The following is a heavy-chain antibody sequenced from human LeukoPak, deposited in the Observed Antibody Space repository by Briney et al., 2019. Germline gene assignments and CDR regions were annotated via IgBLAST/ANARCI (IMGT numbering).Heavy chain of an antibody. J-gene: IGHJ4*02. D-gene: IGHD2-15*01. CDR3: AKDRVYCSGGSCYSLFDY. Sequence: GGSLRLSCAASGFTFDDYAMHWVRQAPGKGLEWASGISWNSGSIGYADSVKGRFTISGDNAKNSLYLQMNSLRAEDTALYYCAKDRVYCSGGSCYSLFDYWGQGTLVTVSS. CDR2: ISWNSGSI. V-gene: IGHV3-9*01. CDR1: GFTFDDYA.